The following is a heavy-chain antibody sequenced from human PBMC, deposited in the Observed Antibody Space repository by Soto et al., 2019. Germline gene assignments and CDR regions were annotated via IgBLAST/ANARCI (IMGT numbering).Heavy chain of an antibody. Sequence: SVKVSCNASGGTLSNYSLSWVLQSPGQGLEWVGGIIPIFGTSNYAQNFQGRVTITADESTSTAYMELSSLRSEDMAVYYCARDKGGSYPLTFGMDVWGQGTTVTVSS. V-gene: IGHV1-69*13. CDR2: IIPIFGTS. CDR3: ARDKGGSYPLTFGMDV. J-gene: IGHJ6*02. CDR1: GGTLSNYS. D-gene: IGHD1-26*01.